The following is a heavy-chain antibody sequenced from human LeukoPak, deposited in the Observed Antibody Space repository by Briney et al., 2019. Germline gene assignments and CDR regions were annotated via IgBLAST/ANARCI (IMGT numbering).Heavy chain of an antibody. V-gene: IGHV1-18*01. CDR3: ARVRRRITMIVVVIRGSATNDAFDI. D-gene: IGHD3-22*01. CDR2: ISAYNGNT. J-gene: IGHJ3*02. Sequence: GASVKVSCKASGYTFTRYVICWVRQAPGQGREWMGWISAYNGNTNYVQKLQGRVTMTTDTSPSTAYMEQRSLRSDYTAVYYCARVRRRITMIVVVIRGSATNDAFDIWGQGTMVTVSS. CDR1: GYTFTRYV.